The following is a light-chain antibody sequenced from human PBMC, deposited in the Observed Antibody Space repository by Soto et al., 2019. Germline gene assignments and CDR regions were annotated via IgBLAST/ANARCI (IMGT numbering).Light chain of an antibody. Sequence: DIQMTQSPSSLSASVGDRVTITCRASQGISNYLAWYQQKPGKVPKLLIYAASTLQSGVPSRFSGSGSGTDVTLPISSLQPEDVATYYCQKYNSAPPGFTFGPGTKVDIK. CDR1: QGISNY. J-gene: IGKJ3*01. V-gene: IGKV1-27*01. CDR2: AAS. CDR3: QKYNSAPPGFT.